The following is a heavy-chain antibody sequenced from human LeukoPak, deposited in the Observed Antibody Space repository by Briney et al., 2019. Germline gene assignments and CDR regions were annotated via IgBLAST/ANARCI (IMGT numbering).Heavy chain of an antibody. V-gene: IGHV3-7*01. CDR1: GFTFSSYW. CDR2: IKQDGSEK. J-gene: IGHJ6*03. D-gene: IGHD3-3*02. CDR3: ARYGPFLEWLSYYYYYYMDV. Sequence: PGGSLRFSCAASGFTFSSYWMSWVRQAPGKGLEWVANIKQDGSEKYYVDSVKGRFTISRDNAKNSLYLQMNSLRAEDTAVYYCARYGPFLEWLSYYYYYYMDVWGKGTTVTVSS.